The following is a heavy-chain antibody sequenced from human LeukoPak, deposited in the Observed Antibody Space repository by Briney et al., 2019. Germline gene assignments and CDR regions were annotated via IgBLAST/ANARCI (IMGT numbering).Heavy chain of an antibody. V-gene: IGHV4-59*01. D-gene: IGHD5-24*01. Sequence: SETLSLTCTVSGGSMSGYSWSWIRQPPGKGLEWIGYIYYTGSTNCNPSLKSRVTISVDTSKNQFSLNLSSVTAADTAVYYCARGGRWQDYWGQGTLVTVSS. CDR3: ARGGRWQDY. J-gene: IGHJ4*02. CDR2: IYYTGST. CDR1: GGSMSGYS.